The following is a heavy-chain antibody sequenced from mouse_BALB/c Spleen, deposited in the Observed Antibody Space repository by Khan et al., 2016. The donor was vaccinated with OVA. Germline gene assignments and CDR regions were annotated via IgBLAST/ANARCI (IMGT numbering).Heavy chain of an antibody. CDR3: ARCARGY. D-gene: IGHD6-1*01. CDR1: GFNIKDNY. CDR2: IDPANGNT. V-gene: IGHV14-3*02. Sequence: VQLQQSGAELVKPGASVKLSCTASGFNIKDNYMHWVKQRPEQGLEWIGRIDPANGNTEYDPKFQGKATITADTSSNTAYLQLSSLTSEDTAVCYCARCARGYWGQGTTLTVSS. J-gene: IGHJ2*01.